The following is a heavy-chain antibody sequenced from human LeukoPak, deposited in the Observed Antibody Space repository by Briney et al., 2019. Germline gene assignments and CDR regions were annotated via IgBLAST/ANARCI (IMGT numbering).Heavy chain of an antibody. CDR3: AKRVSSSDTFDY. J-gene: IGHJ4*02. V-gene: IGHV3-30*18. CDR1: GFTFSGYG. Sequence: SLRHSCAASGFTFSGYGMHWVPQAPGKGLEGVAVISNDGTNNQYAASLKSRFTISIDNSKNTLYLEMNSLTAEDTAVYYCAKRVSSSDTFDYWGQGTLVTVSS. D-gene: IGHD6-19*01. CDR2: ISNDGTNN.